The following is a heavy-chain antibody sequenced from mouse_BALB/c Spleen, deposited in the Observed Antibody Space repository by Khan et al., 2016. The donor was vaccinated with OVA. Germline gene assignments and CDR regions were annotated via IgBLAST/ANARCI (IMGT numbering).Heavy chain of an antibody. CDR2: IYPYNDDT. CDR3: ARNDRSDVYFDC. D-gene: IGHD2-14*01. Sequence: VQLKQSGPELVKPGASVKMSCKASGYTFTSYVMHWVKQKPGQGLEWIGYIYPYNDDTKYNEKFKGKATLTSDKSSSTAYIELSSLTSEDSAVYFCARNDRSDVYFDCWGQGTTLTVSS. J-gene: IGHJ2*01. CDR1: GYTFTSYV. V-gene: IGHV1S136*01.